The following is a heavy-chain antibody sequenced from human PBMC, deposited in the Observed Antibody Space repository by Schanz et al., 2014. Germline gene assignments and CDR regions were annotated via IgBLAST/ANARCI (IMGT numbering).Heavy chain of an antibody. CDR3: ARGFLASGGKTFDC. J-gene: IGHJ4*02. CDR1: GYTFISYF. CDR2: INPTGGST. Sequence: QVQLVQSGAEVKKPGASVKVSCKASGYTFISYFIHWVRQAPGQGLEWMGIINPTGGSTSYAQRFQGRVTVTRDPSTSTVYMELSSLRSADTAVYYCARGFLASGGKTFDCWGQGTLVTVSS. D-gene: IGHD1-26*01. V-gene: IGHV1-46*01.